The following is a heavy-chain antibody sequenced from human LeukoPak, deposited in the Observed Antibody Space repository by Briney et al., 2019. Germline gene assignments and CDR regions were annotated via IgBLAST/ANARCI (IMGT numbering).Heavy chain of an antibody. D-gene: IGHD1-26*01. CDR1: GFTLRNYA. CDR3: AKDTPMGATPLWSDY. CDR2: IGAGDKYT. Sequence: GGSLRLSCAASGFTLRNYAMSWVRQAPGKGLEWVSSIGAGDKYTYYGDSVKGRFTISRDNSKNTLYLQMNSLRAEDTAVYYCAKDTPMGATPLWSDYWGQGTLVTVSS. J-gene: IGHJ4*02. V-gene: IGHV3-23*01.